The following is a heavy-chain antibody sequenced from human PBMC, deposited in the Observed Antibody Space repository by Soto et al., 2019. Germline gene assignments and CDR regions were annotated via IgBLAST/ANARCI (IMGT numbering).Heavy chain of an antibody. V-gene: IGHV4-39*01. J-gene: IGHJ4*02. D-gene: IGHD6-13*01. CDR1: GASISSGGYY. CDR2: IYYTGST. Sequence: PSETLSLTCTVSGASISSGGYYWGWIRQHPGKGLEWIGTIYYTGSTYYNPSLKSRVTISVDTSNNQFSLKLSSVTAADTAVYYCARIAAAGTSVDYWGQGTLVTVSS. CDR3: ARIAAAGTSVDY.